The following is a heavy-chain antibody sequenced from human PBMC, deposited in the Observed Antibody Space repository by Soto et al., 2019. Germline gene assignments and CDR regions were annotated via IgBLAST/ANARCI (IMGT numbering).Heavy chain of an antibody. CDR2: VSVNGGNT. Sequence: GGSLRLSCVASGFRFSIYTMNLVRQSPGKGLEWVSGVSVNGGNTYYADSVKGRFSISRDNSKNTLYLQLNSLRAEDTAIYYCAKDRMGASGWLDPWGQGTTVTVSS. D-gene: IGHD1-26*01. CDR1: GFRFSIYT. CDR3: AKDRMGASGWLDP. V-gene: IGHV3-23*01. J-gene: IGHJ5*02.